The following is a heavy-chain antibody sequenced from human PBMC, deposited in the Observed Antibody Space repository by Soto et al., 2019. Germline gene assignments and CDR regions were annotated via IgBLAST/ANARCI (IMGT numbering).Heavy chain of an antibody. D-gene: IGHD2-2*02. CDR1: GYTFTSFG. J-gene: IGHJ5*02. CDR2: ISASNGNT. Sequence: ASVKVSCKASGYTFTSFGVTWVRQAPGQGLEWMGWISASNGNTNYAWRFQGRVTMTTDPSTATAYMELRSLRSDDTAIYYCARARCSSASCYKSTWFEPWGQGTLVTVSS. CDR3: ARARCSSASCYKSTWFEP. V-gene: IGHV1-18*01.